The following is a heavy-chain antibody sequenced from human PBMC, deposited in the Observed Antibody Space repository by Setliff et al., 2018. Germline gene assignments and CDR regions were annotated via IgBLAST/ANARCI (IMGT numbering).Heavy chain of an antibody. CDR2: VNDDGSSA. D-gene: IGHD3-22*01. Sequence: SLRLSCAASGFTFSSYWMHWVRQDPGKGLVWVSRVNDDGSSAMYADSVKGRLTISRDNAKNTLYLQMNSLRAEDTAVYYCARGRGRSYYDSSGYLYSWGQGTLVTVSS. V-gene: IGHV3-74*03. CDR3: ARGRGRSYYDSSGYLYS. CDR1: GFTFSSYW. J-gene: IGHJ4*02.